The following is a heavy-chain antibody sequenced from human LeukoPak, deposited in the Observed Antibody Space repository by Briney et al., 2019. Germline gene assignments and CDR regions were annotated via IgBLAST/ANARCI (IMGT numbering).Heavy chain of an antibody. CDR3: TAAAGVALKY. D-gene: IGHD2-15*01. CDR1: GFTFNNAW. CDR2: IKTKTDGETT. V-gene: IGHV3-15*01. J-gene: IGHJ4*02. Sequence: GGSLRLSCAASGFTFNNAWMNWVRQAPGKGLEWVGHIKTKTDGETTDYAAPVKGRFTISRDDSKNTLYLQMNSLKTEDTAVYFCTAAAGVALKYWGQGTLVAVSS.